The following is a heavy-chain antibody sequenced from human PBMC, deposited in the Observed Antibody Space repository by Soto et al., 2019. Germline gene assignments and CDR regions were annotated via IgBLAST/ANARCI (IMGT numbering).Heavy chain of an antibody. Sequence: EVHLLESGGGLVQPGGSLRLSCEASGFALSSYAMNWVRHAPGRGLEWVAASTGSGSTTYFADLVKGRFVISRDNSKNMFCQQMACLRARDSAIYYCTTELRSVDWFTRPGYWGQGTLVIVSS. CDR1: GFALSSYA. CDR3: TTELRSVDWFTRPGY. CDR2: STGSGSTT. V-gene: IGHV3-23*01. J-gene: IGHJ4*02. D-gene: IGHD3-9*01.